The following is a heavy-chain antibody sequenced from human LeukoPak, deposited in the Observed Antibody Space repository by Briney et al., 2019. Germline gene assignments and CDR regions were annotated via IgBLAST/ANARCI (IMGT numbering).Heavy chain of an antibody. D-gene: IGHD2-21*01. Sequence: GGSLRLSCAASGFTFSSYGMHWVRQAPGKGLEWVAFIRYDGSNKYYAYSVKGRFTISRDNSKNTLYLQMNSLRAEDTAVYYCAREFVVVIATDAFDIWGQGTMVTVSS. V-gene: IGHV3-30*02. CDR3: AREFVVVIATDAFDI. CDR2: IRYDGSNK. J-gene: IGHJ3*02. CDR1: GFTFSSYG.